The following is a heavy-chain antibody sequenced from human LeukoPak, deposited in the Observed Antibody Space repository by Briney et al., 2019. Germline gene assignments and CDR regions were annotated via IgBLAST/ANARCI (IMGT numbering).Heavy chain of an antibody. CDR2: IIPILGIA. CDR3: ATRTTVTTSLSYYYGMDV. Sequence: SVKVSCKASGGTFSSYAISWVRQAPGQGLEWMGRIIPILGIANYAQKFQGRVTITADKSTSTAYMELSSLRSEDTAVYYCATRTTVTTSLSYYYGMDVWGQGTTVTVSS. D-gene: IGHD4-17*01. V-gene: IGHV1-69*04. J-gene: IGHJ6*02. CDR1: GGTFSSYA.